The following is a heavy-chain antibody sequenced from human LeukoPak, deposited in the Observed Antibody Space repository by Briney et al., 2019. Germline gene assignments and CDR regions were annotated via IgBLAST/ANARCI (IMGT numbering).Heavy chain of an antibody. Sequence: GASVKVSCKASGYTFTGYYMHWVRQAPGQGLEWMGWISAYNGGTNYAQNLQGRVTMTTDTSTSTAYMELRSLTSDDTAVYYCARDTWMGIRMARFDYWGQGTLVTVSS. CDR2: ISAYNGGT. V-gene: IGHV1-18*04. J-gene: IGHJ4*02. CDR1: GYTFTGYY. CDR3: ARDTWMGIRMARFDY. D-gene: IGHD6-13*01.